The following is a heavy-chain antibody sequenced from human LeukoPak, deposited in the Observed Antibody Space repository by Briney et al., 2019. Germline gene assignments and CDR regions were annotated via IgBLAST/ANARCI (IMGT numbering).Heavy chain of an antibody. V-gene: IGHV4-34*01. CDR1: GGSFSGYY. Sequence: PSETLSLTCAVYGGSFSGYYWSWIRQPPGKGLEWIGEINHSGSTNYNPSLKSRVTISVDTSKNQFSLKLSSVTAADTAVYYCARGTSWYDGSNWFDPWGQGTLVTVSS. CDR2: INHSGST. J-gene: IGHJ5*02. D-gene: IGHD6-13*01. CDR3: ARGTSWYDGSNWFDP.